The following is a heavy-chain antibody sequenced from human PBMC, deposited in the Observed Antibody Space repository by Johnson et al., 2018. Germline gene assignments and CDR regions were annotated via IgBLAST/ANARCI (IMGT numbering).Heavy chain of an antibody. CDR3: ARELGDRSGSFDI. CDR2: IGTAGYT. CDR1: GFTFSSYD. D-gene: IGHD3-10*01. V-gene: IGHV3-13*01. Sequence: EVQLVETGGGLVQPGGSLRLSCAASGFTFSSYDMHWARQATGKGLEWVSAIGTAGYTYYPGSVKGRFTISRENANNSLYLQMNSLRAGDTAVYYCARELGDRSGSFDIWGQGTMVTVSS. J-gene: IGHJ3*02.